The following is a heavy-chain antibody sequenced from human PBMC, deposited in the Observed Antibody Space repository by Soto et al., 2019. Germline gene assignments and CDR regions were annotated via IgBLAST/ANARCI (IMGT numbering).Heavy chain of an antibody. CDR2: IIPIFGTA. CDR3: ARDLRLGYCSGGSCYSGWFDY. J-gene: IGHJ4*01. CDR1: GGTFSSYA. D-gene: IGHD2-15*01. Sequence: SVKVSCKASGGTFSSYAISWVRQAPGQGLEWMGGIIPIFGTANYAQKFQGRVTITADESTSTAYMELSSLRSEDTAVYYCARDLRLGYCSGGSCYSGWFDYWGQ. V-gene: IGHV1-69*13.